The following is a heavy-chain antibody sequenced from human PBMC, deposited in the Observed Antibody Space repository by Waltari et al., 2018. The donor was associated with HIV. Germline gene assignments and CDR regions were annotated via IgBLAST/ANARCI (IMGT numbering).Heavy chain of an antibody. J-gene: IGHJ5*02. CDR3: ATSPLGVWGNWFDP. V-gene: IGHV3-66*01. D-gene: IGHD1-26*01. Sequence: EVQLVESGGGLVQPGGSLRLSCAASGFTVSSNYMSWVRQAPGKGLGWVSVIYSGGSTYYADSGKGRFTIARDNSKNTLYLQMNSLRAEDTAVYYCATSPLGVWGNWFDPWGQGTLVTVSS. CDR2: IYSGGST. CDR1: GFTVSSNY.